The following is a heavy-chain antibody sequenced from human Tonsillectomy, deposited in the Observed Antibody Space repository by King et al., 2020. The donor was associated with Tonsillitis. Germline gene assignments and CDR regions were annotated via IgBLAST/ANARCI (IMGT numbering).Heavy chain of an antibody. Sequence: GQLVQSGGGLVKPGGSLRLSCAASGFSFNNAWMSWVRQAPGRGLEWVGRIKIKTDGVTTDYAAPVKGRFNISRDDSKNMLFLQMDSLKTEDTAVYYCTTRYCSGTDCYEAYFDYWGQGTLVTVSS. D-gene: IGHD2-2*01. CDR1: GFSFNNAW. V-gene: IGHV3-15*01. J-gene: IGHJ4*02. CDR3: TTRYCSGTDCYEAYFDY. CDR2: IKIKTDGVTT.